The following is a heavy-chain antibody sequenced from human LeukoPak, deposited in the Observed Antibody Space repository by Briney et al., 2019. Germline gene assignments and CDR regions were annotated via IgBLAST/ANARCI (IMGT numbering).Heavy chain of an antibody. J-gene: IGHJ4*02. D-gene: IGHD3-22*01. V-gene: IGHV4-34*01. CDR1: GGSFSGYY. Sequence: SETLSLTCAVYGGSFSGYYWSWIRQPPGKGLEWIGEINHSGSTNYNPSLKSRVTISVDTSKNQFSLKLSSVTAADTAVYYCARVYYDSSGYYVSGHYLDYWGQGTLVTVSS. CDR2: INHSGST. CDR3: ARVYYDSSGYYVSGHYLDY.